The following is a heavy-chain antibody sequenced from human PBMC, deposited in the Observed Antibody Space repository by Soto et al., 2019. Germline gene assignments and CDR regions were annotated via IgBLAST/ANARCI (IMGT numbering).Heavy chain of an antibody. J-gene: IGHJ6*02. CDR3: AIREYYYYGMDV. Sequence: PGGSLIISCAASGFTFSSYAMSWVRQAPGKGLEWVSAISGSGGSTYYADSVKGRFTISRDNSKNTLYLQMNSLRAEDTAVYYCAIREYYYYGMDVWGQGTTVTVSS. CDR1: GFTFSSYA. V-gene: IGHV3-23*01. CDR2: ISGSGGST.